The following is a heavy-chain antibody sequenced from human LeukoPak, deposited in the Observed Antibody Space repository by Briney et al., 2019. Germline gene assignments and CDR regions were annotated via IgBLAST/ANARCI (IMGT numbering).Heavy chain of an antibody. V-gene: IGHV5-51*01. CDR2: IYPGDSDT. J-gene: IGHJ3*02. CDR3: ARPTRDGYDYHAFDI. CDR1: GYSFTSYW. D-gene: IGHD5-24*01. Sequence: GESQKISCKGSGYSFTSYWIGWVRQMPGKGLEWMGIIYPGDSDTRYSPSFQGQVTISADKSINTAYLQWSSLKASDTAMYYCARPTRDGYDYHAFDIWGQGTMVTVSS.